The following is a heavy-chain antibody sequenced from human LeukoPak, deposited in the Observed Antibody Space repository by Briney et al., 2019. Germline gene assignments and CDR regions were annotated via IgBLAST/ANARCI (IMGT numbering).Heavy chain of an antibody. V-gene: IGHV3-7*01. Sequence: PGGSLRLSCAASGFTFTTYWMSWVRQAPGKGLEWVANIKQDGSEKYYVDSVKGRFTISRDNAKNSLYLQMNSPRVEDTAVYYCAREGAYCSSTSCYGLRAFDIWGQGTMVTVSS. J-gene: IGHJ3*02. CDR3: AREGAYCSSTSCYGLRAFDI. CDR1: GFTFTTYW. D-gene: IGHD2-2*01. CDR2: IKQDGSEK.